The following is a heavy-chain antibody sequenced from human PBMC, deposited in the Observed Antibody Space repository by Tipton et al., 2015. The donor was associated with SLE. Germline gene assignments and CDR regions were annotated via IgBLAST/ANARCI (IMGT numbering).Heavy chain of an antibody. CDR3: ARDPPRGWNLGSDI. Sequence: SLRLSCAASGFTFSSYWMSWVRQAPGKGLEWVANIKQDGSEKYYVDSVKGRFTISRDNAKNSLYLQMNSLRAEDTAVYYCARDPPRGWNLGSDIWGQGTMVTVSS. V-gene: IGHV3-7*03. D-gene: IGHD1-7*01. CDR1: GFTFSSYW. J-gene: IGHJ3*02. CDR2: IKQDGSEK.